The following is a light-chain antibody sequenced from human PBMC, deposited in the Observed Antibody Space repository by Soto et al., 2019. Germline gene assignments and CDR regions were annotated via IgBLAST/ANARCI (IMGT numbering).Light chain of an antibody. Sequence: DIVLTQSPATLSLSPGERATLSCRASQSVSSYLTWYQQKPGQAPRLLIYGASNRATGIPARFSGSGSGTDFTLTISSLQAEDVAVYYCQQYYSTPITFGQGTRLEI. CDR3: QQYYSTPIT. J-gene: IGKJ5*01. CDR1: QSVSSY. V-gene: IGKV3-11*01. CDR2: GAS.